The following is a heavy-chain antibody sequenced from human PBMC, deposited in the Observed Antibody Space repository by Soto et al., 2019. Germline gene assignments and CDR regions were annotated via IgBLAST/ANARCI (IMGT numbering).Heavy chain of an antibody. D-gene: IGHD5-12*01. CDR3: AKRGYSGYDFDY. CDR1: GFTFSSYA. J-gene: IGHJ4*02. CDR2: MSGSGGST. Sequence: GGSLRLSCAASGFTFSSYAMSWVRQAPGKGLEWVSTMSGSGGSTYYIDSVKGRFTISRDNSKNTLYLQMSSLRAEDTAVYYCAKRGYSGYDFDYWGQGTLVTVSS. V-gene: IGHV3-23*02.